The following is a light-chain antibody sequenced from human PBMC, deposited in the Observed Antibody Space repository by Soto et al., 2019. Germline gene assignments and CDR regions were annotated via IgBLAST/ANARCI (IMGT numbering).Light chain of an antibody. CDR1: SSNIGAGYD. Sequence: QTVVTQPPSVSGAPGQRVTISCTGSSSNIGAGYDVHWYQQLPGTAPKLLIYGNSNRPSGVPDRFSGSKSGTSASLAITGLQAEDEADYYCQSYDSSLSGPCVVFGGGTKLTVL. V-gene: IGLV1-40*01. CDR3: QSYDSSLSGPCVV. CDR2: GNS. J-gene: IGLJ2*01.